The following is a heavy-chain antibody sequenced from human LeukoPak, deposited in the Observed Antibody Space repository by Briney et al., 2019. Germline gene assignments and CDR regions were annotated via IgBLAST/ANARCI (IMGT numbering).Heavy chain of an antibody. D-gene: IGHD6-19*01. Sequence: GGSLRLSCAASRFTFTSYGMTWVRQAPGKGLEWVSSISSSSSYIYYSDSVKGRFTISRDNAKNSLYLQMNSLKADDTAVYYCTRGAGTGWRFDSWGQGTLVTVSS. CDR1: RFTFTSYG. CDR3: TRGAGTGWRFDS. J-gene: IGHJ4*02. CDR2: ISSSSSYI. V-gene: IGHV3-21*01.